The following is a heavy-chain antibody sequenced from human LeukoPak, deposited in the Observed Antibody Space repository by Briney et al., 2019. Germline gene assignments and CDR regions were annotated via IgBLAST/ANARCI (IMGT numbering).Heavy chain of an antibody. CDR1: GYTFTSYD. V-gene: IGHV1-8*01. J-gene: IGHJ4*02. D-gene: IGHD4-23*01. Sequence: ASVKVSCKASGYTFTSYDINWVRQATGQGLEWMGWMNPNSGNTGYAQKFQGRVTMTRNTSISTAYMELSSLRSEDTAVYYCATATTVVTPLDYWGQGTLATVSS. CDR3: ATATTVVTPLDY. CDR2: MNPNSGNT.